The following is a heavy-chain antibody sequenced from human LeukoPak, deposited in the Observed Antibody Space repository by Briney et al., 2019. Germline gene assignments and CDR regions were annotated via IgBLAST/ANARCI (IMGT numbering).Heavy chain of an antibody. CDR3: AKDLRRAVLGGKPDAFDI. CDR1: GVTFSSYG. J-gene: IGHJ3*02. CDR2: ISYDGSNK. Sequence: GGSLRLSCAASGVTFSSYGMHCVRQAPGKGLEWVAVISYDGSNKYYADSVKGRFTISRDNSKNTLYLQMNSLRAEDTAVYYCAKDLRRAVLGGKPDAFDIWGHGTMVTVSS. D-gene: IGHD3-3*02. V-gene: IGHV3-30*18.